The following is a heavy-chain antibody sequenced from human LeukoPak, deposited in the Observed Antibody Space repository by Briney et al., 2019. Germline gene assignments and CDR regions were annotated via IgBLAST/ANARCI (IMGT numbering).Heavy chain of an antibody. CDR3: ARGKSIAARPSDY. CDR1: GFTFSTYS. CDR2: IKQDGSEK. J-gene: IGHJ4*02. V-gene: IGHV3-7*01. Sequence: GGSLRLSCAASGFTFSTYSMNWVRQAPGKGLEWVANIKQDGSEKYYVDSVKGRFTISRDNAKNSLYLQMNSLRAEDTAVYYCARGKSIAARPSDYWGQGTLVTVSS. D-gene: IGHD6-6*01.